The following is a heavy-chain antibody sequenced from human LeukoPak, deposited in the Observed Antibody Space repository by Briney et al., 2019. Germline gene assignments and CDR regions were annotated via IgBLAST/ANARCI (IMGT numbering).Heavy chain of an antibody. CDR3: TKGRSNHY. D-gene: IGHD3-10*01. CDR2: INQDGSEN. Sequence: RAGGSLRLSCAASGFTFSDFWMGWVRQAPGKGLEWVANINQDGSENYYVDSVKGRFTISRDNAKNSLYLQMNSLRAEDTAVYYCTKGRSNHYWRQGTLVTVST. V-gene: IGHV3-7*01. CDR1: GFTFSDFW. J-gene: IGHJ4*02.